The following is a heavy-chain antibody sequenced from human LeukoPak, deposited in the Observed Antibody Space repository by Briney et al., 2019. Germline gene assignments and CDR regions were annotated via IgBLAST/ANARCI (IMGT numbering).Heavy chain of an antibody. CDR1: GGSISGGGYY. V-gene: IGHV4-31*03. CDR2: IYYSGST. J-gene: IGHJ4*02. Sequence: SETLSLTCTVSGGSISGGGYYWSWIRQHPGKGLEWIGYIYYSGSTYYNPSLKSRVTISVDTSKNQFSLKLSSVTAADTAVYYCARGLSGYSSLFDYWGQGTLVTVSS. D-gene: IGHD3-22*01. CDR3: ARGLSGYSSLFDY.